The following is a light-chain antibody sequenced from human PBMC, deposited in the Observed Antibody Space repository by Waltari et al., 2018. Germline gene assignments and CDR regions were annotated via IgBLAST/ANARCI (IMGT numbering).Light chain of an antibody. J-gene: IGKJ3*01. CDR3: QQYNTYSA. V-gene: IGKV1-5*03. Sequence: DIQMTQSPSTLSASVGDRVTITCRASQSISSWVAWYQKKPGTDTKLMIYKASTLETGVPASFSVSRFGTEFTLTIISLQPDDFATYYCQQYNTYSAFGPGTKVDI. CDR2: KAS. CDR1: QSISSW.